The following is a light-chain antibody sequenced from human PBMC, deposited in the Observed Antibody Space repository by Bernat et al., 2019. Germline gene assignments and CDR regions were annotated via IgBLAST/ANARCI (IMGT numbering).Light chain of an antibody. CDR1: SLRSYY. Sequence: SSELTQDPAVSVALGQTVRITCQGDSLRSYYASWYQQKPGQAPVLVIYGKNNRPSGIPDRFSGSSSGNTASLTITGAQAEDEADYYCNSRDSSGNRGVFGGGTKRTVL. J-gene: IGLJ2*01. CDR3: NSRDSSGNRGV. V-gene: IGLV3-19*01. CDR2: GKN.